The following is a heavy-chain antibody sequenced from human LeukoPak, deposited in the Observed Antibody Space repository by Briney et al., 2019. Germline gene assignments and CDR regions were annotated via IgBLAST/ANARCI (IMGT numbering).Heavy chain of an antibody. CDR1: GYTFTDYY. CDR2: INPNSGGT. Sequence: ASVKVSCKASGYTFTDYYIHWLRQAPGQGLEWMGWINPNSGGTNYAQRFQGRVTMTRDTSISTAYMELSSLRSDDTAVYYCAKTQIPLSGSYTAAFDIWGQGTMVTVSS. J-gene: IGHJ3*02. D-gene: IGHD1-26*01. CDR3: AKTQIPLSGSYTAAFDI. V-gene: IGHV1-2*02.